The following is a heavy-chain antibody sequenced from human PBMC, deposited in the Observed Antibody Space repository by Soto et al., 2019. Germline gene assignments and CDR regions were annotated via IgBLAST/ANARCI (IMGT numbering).Heavy chain of an antibody. CDR2: IYYTGDT. CDR1: GDSTHTNY. CDR3: ARGGWSHDS. V-gene: IGHV4-59*01. D-gene: IGHD2-15*01. Sequence: SETLSLTSTVSGDSTHTNYWRWVRQSPGKGLEWIGYIYYTGDTNYNPSFRSRLTILVDTSKNQFSLNLRSVTTADTAVYYCARGGWSHDSWGQGALVTVSS. J-gene: IGHJ4*02.